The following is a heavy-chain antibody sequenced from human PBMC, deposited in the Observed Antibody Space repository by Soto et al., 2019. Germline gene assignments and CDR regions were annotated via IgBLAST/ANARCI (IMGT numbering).Heavy chain of an antibody. CDR3: ARGINMFGVVYIDS. Sequence: QVRLQQSGPGLVRPSQTLALTCSVSGGSISRDDSYWTWLRRHPGRGLEWIGYIFHRGSTKFNPTVQSRVSMSLDTSLNRFSLTLSSVTAADTAVYFCARGINMFGVVYIDSWGLGSLVTVSS. D-gene: IGHD3-3*02. V-gene: IGHV4-31*03. CDR2: IFHRGST. CDR1: GGSISRDDSY. J-gene: IGHJ4*02.